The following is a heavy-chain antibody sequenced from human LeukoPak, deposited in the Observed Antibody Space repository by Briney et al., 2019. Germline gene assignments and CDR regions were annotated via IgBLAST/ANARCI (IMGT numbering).Heavy chain of an antibody. Sequence: PSETLSLTCTVSGGSISSSYWSWIRQPPGKGLEWIGYIYYSGNTNYNPSLKSRVTISVDTSKNQFSLKLTSVTAADTAMYYCARVRRDIVATIPPYFDYWGQGTLVTVSS. J-gene: IGHJ4*02. CDR1: GGSISSSY. CDR2: IYYSGNT. CDR3: ARVRRDIVATIPPYFDY. D-gene: IGHD5-12*01. V-gene: IGHV4-59*12.